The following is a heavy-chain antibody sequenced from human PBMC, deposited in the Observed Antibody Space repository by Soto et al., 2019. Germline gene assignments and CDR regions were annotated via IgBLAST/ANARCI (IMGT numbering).Heavy chain of an antibody. CDR3: ARPLRRCDDYDYYGLDV. Sequence: EVQLVESGGGLVQPGGSLRLSCAASGFTFSSYSMNWVRQAPGKGLEWVSYISTGSSSTIYYADSVKGRFTITRDNAKNSLYLQMNSLRAEDTAVYYCARPLRRCDDYDYYGLDVWGQGTTVTVSS. D-gene: IGHD2-15*01. V-gene: IGHV3-48*01. CDR1: GFTFSSYS. J-gene: IGHJ6*02. CDR2: ISTGSSSTI.